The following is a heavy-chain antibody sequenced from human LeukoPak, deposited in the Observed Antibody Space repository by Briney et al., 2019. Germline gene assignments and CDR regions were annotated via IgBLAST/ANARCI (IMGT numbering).Heavy chain of an antibody. CDR2: LYDSGST. Sequence: SQSRSPASTLAAASIPTNYCSCIRHPAGELIEWIGSLYDSGSTNYNPSLKSRVTISVDTSKNQLFLKLSSVTAADTAVYYCAAGTHSSSWDPTDWGQGSLVTVSS. CDR3: AAGTHSSSWDPTD. CDR1: AASIPTNY. D-gene: IGHD6-13*01. V-gene: IGHV4-59*01. J-gene: IGHJ4*02.